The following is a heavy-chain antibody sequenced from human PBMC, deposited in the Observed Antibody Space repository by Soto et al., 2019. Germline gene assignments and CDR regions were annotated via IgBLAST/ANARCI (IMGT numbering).Heavy chain of an antibody. J-gene: IGHJ5*02. CDR1: GGSFSGYY. CDR3: ARDGLTVAGRNWFDP. Sequence: SETLSLTCAVYGGSFSGYYWSWIRQPPGKGLEWIGEINHSGSTNYNPSLKSRVTISVDTSKNQFSLKLSSVTAADTAVYYCARDGLTVAGRNWFDPWGQGTLVTVSS. CDR2: INHSGST. V-gene: IGHV4-34*01. D-gene: IGHD6-19*01.